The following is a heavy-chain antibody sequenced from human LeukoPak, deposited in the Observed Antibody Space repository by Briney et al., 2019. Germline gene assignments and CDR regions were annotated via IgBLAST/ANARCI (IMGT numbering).Heavy chain of an antibody. Sequence: SETLSLTCTVSGGSISSYYWSWIRQPPGKGLEWIGHIYGSGSTNYNPSLKSRVTISVDKSKNQFSLKLNSVTAADTAVYYCARGGNKWELDNWFDPWGQGTLVTVSS. V-gene: IGHV4-59*12. CDR1: GGSISSYY. D-gene: IGHD1-26*01. J-gene: IGHJ5*01. CDR2: IYGSGST. CDR3: ARGGNKWELDNWFDP.